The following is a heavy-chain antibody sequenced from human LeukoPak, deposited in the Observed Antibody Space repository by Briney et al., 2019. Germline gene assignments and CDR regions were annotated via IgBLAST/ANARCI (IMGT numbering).Heavy chain of an antibody. J-gene: IGHJ4*02. Sequence: GGSLRLSCAASGFTFSSYWMHWVRQVPGKGLVWVSHINSDGSSTSYGDSVKGRFTISRDNAKNTLYLQMNNLRGEDTAVYYCARDKNIAVADNYFDYWGQGTLVTGSS. CDR1: GFTFSSYW. CDR2: INSDGSST. CDR3: ARDKNIAVADNYFDY. V-gene: IGHV3-74*01. D-gene: IGHD6-19*01.